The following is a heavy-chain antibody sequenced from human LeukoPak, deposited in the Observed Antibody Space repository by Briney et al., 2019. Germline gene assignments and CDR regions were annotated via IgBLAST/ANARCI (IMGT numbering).Heavy chain of an antibody. V-gene: IGHV4-59*01. CDR1: GGSISSYY. CDR3: AREAGVLRYFDWLSRKYYFDY. J-gene: IGHJ4*02. Sequence: PSETLSLTCTVSGGSISSYYWSWIRQPPGKGLEWIGYIYYSGSTNYNPSLKSRVTISVDTSKNQFSLKLSSVTAADTAVYYCAREAGVLRYFDWLSRKYYFDYWGQGTLVTVSS. CDR2: IYYSGST. D-gene: IGHD3-9*01.